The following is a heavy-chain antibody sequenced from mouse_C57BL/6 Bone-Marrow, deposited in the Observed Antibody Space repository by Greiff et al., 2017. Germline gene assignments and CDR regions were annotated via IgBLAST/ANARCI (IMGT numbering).Heavy chain of an antibody. CDR1: GFNIKDYY. J-gene: IGHJ2*01. D-gene: IGHD1-1*01. V-gene: IGHV14-2*01. CDR2: IAPEDGET. Sequence: VQLQQSGAELVKPGASVKLSCTASGFNIKDYYIHWVKQRTEQGLEWIGRIAPEDGETKYDPKFQDKATITADTSSNTAYLQLSSMTSDDTAVYYGTRSLIYYGTNYWGQGTTLTVSS. CDR3: TRSLIYYGTNY.